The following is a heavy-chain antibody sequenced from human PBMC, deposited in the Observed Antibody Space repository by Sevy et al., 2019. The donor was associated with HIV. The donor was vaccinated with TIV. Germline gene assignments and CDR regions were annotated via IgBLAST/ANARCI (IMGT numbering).Heavy chain of an antibody. CDR2: IKQDGSEE. CDR1: GFTFSSYW. Sequence: GGSLRLSCAASGFTFSSYWMTWVRQAPGKGLGWVAKIKQDGSEESLVDSVKGRFTISRDNAKNSLYLQMTSLRAEDTAVYYCARSGMQLRFDYFDHWGQGTLVTVSS. J-gene: IGHJ4*02. CDR3: ARSGMQLRFDYFDH. V-gene: IGHV3-7*01. D-gene: IGHD3-16*01.